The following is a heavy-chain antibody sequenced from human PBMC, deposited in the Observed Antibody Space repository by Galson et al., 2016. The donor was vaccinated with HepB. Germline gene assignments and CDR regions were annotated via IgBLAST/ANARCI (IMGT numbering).Heavy chain of an antibody. V-gene: IGHV1-46*01. CDR2: IYPSGGSV. D-gene: IGHD3-10*01. Sequence: LVKVSCKASGYPFTSNYIHWVRQAPGQGLEWMGIIYPSGGSVAYAQKFQGRVTMTSDTSTNTVYMELSSLRSEDTAVYFCARDSWAIELLWFGALDYWGQGTLVTVSS. CDR1: GYPFTSNY. CDR3: ARDSWAIELLWFGALDY. J-gene: IGHJ4*02.